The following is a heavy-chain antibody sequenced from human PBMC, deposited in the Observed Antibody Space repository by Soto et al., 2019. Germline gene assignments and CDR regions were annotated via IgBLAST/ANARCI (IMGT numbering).Heavy chain of an antibody. CDR1: LFTFSSYA. CDR3: ARRSSGWYFDY. J-gene: IGHJ4*02. Sequence: SLRLSCSASLFTFSSYAMSWVLQAPGKGLEWVSAISGSGGSTYYADSVKGRFTISRDNSKNTLYLQMNSLRAEDTAVYYCARRSSGWYFDYWGQGTLVTVSS. CDR2: ISGSGGST. V-gene: IGHV3-23*01. D-gene: IGHD6-19*01.